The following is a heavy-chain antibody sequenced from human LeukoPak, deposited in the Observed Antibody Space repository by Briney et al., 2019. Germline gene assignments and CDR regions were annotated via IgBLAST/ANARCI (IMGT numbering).Heavy chain of an antibody. CDR3: AKDKNPRWFTKDGFDY. D-gene: IGHD3-10*01. Sequence: PGRSLRLSCADSGFTFDDYAMHWVRQAPGKGLEWVSGISWNSGSIGYADSVKGRFTISRDNAKNSLYLQMNSLRAEDTALYYCAKDKNPRWFTKDGFDYWGQGTLVTVSS. V-gene: IGHV3-9*01. CDR1: GFTFDDYA. CDR2: ISWNSGSI. J-gene: IGHJ4*02.